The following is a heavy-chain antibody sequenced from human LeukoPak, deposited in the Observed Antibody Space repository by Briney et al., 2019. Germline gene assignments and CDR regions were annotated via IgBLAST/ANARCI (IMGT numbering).Heavy chain of an antibody. D-gene: IGHD4-11*01. CDR2: IIPIFGTA. Sequence: SVKVSCKASGGTFSSYAISWVRQAPGQGLEWMGGIIPIFGTANYAQKFQGRVTITTDESTSTAYMELSSLRSEDTAVYYCARVRTTVTTTRYYYYMDVWGKGTTVTVSS. CDR3: ARVRTTVTTTRYYYYMDV. V-gene: IGHV1-69*05. CDR1: GGTFSSYA. J-gene: IGHJ6*03.